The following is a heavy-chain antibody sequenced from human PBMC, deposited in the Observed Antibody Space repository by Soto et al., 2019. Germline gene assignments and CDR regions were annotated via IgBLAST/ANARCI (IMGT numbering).Heavy chain of an antibody. CDR2: IYYSGST. CDR1: GGSISSGGYY. J-gene: IGHJ6*03. Sequence: QVQLQESGPGLVKPSQTLSLTCTVSGGSISSGGYYWSWIRQHPGKGLEWIGYIYYSGSTYYNPSLKSRVTISVDTSNNQFALKLSSVTAADTAVYYCARSGAGWLRSSPLNYYYMDVWGKGTTVTVSS. D-gene: IGHD5-12*01. V-gene: IGHV4-31*03. CDR3: ARSGAGWLRSSPLNYYYMDV.